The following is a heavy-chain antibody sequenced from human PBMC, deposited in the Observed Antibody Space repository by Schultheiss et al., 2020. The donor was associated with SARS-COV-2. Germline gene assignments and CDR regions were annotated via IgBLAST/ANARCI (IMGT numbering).Heavy chain of an antibody. CDR3: ATSGDYYYYAMDV. CDR1: GFTFSSYG. V-gene: IGHV3-30*03. J-gene: IGHJ6*02. CDR2: ISYDGSNK. Sequence: GGSLRLSCAASGFTFSSYGMHWVRQAPGKGLEWVALISYDGSNKYYADSVKGRFTISRDSSKNTLFLQMNSLRAEDTAVYHCATSGDYYYYAMDVWGQGTTVTVSS.